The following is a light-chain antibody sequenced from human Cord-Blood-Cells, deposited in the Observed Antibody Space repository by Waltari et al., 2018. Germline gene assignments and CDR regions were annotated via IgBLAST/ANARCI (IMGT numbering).Light chain of an antibody. CDR3: QQYYSTPYS. J-gene: IGKJ2*03. Sequence: DIVMTQSPASLAVSLGERATINCKSSQSVLYSSNNKNYLAWYQPKPGQPPKLLIYWASTRESWVPDRFSGSGSGTDFTLTISSLQAEDVAVYYCQQYYSTPYSFGQGTKLEIK. CDR2: WAS. CDR1: QSVLYSSNNKNY. V-gene: IGKV4-1*01.